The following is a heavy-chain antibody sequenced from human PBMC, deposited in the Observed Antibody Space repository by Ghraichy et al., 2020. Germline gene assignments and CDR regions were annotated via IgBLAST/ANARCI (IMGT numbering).Heavy chain of an antibody. CDR2: INHSGST. CDR3: ASFQYYYDSSGYHGDAFDI. J-gene: IGHJ3*02. CDR1: GGSFSGYY. V-gene: IGHV4-34*01. D-gene: IGHD3-22*01. Sequence: SETLSLTCAVYGGSFSGYYWSWIRQPPGKGLEWIGEINHSGSTNYNPSLKSRVTISVDTSKNQFSLKLSSVTAADTAVYYCASFQYYYDSSGYHGDAFDIWGQGTMVTVSS.